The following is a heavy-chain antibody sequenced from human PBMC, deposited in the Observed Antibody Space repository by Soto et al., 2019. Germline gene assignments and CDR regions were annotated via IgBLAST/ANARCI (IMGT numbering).Heavy chain of an antibody. D-gene: IGHD2-21*02. CDR1: GYTFTGCY. Sequence: ASVKVPCKASGYTFTGCYMHWVRQAPGQGLEWMGWINPNSGGTNYAQRFQGWVTMTRDTSISTAYMELSRLRSDDQAGYYCAKDRPGGNLTNSPNYNYHVMDFWGQGSTVPVPS. J-gene: IGHJ6*02. CDR3: AKDRPGGNLTNSPNYNYHVMDF. V-gene: IGHV1-2*04. CDR2: INPNSGGT.